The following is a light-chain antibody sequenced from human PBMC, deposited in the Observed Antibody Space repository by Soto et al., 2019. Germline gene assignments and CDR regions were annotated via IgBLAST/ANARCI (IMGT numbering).Light chain of an antibody. CDR1: QSVSSN. CDR2: GAS. Sequence: EIVMTQSPATLSVSPGERATLSCRASQSVSSNLAWYHQKPGQAPTLLIYGASARATGIPVRFSGSRSGTEFTLTISSLQSEDFAVYYCQHYNNWPFTFGQGTKLEIK. J-gene: IGKJ2*01. CDR3: QHYNNWPFT. V-gene: IGKV3-15*01.